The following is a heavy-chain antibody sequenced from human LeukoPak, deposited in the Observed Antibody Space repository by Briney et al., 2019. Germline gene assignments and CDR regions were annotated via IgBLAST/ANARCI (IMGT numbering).Heavy chain of an antibody. D-gene: IGHD3-16*01. CDR1: GYSFNNYW. Sequence: GESLKISCKGSGYSFNNYWIAWVRQKPGKGLEWMGIIFPGDSHTIYSPAFQGQATISADKSSTIAYLQWSSLKASDTAMYYCARVQSLGYGMDVWGQGTTVTASS. J-gene: IGHJ6*02. CDR2: IFPGDSHT. V-gene: IGHV5-51*01. CDR3: ARVQSLGYGMDV.